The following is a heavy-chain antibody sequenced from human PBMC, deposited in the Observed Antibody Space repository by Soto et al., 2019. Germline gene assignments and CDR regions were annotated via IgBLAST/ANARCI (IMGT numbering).Heavy chain of an antibody. Sequence: GGSLRLSCAASGFTFSSYAMHWVRQAPGKGLEWVAVISYDGSNKYYADSVKGRFTISRDNSKNTLYLQMNSLRAEDTAVYYCARDAVSYSSSRNPFFDYWGQGTLVTVSS. CDR3: ARDAVSYSSSRNPFFDY. CDR1: GFTFSSYA. CDR2: ISYDGSNK. D-gene: IGHD6-13*01. J-gene: IGHJ4*02. V-gene: IGHV3-30*04.